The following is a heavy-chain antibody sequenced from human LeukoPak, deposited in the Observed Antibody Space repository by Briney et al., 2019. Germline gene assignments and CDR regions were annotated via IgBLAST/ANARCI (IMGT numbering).Heavy chain of an antibody. D-gene: IGHD3-3*01. Sequence: ASMKVSCKASGYTFTGYYMHWVRQAPGQGLEWMGWINPNSGGTNYAQKFQGRVTMTRDTSISTAYMELSRLRSDDTAVYYCARAGITIFGVFDYWGQGTLVTVSS. CDR2: INPNSGGT. CDR1: GYTFTGYY. J-gene: IGHJ4*02. V-gene: IGHV1-2*02. CDR3: ARAGITIFGVFDY.